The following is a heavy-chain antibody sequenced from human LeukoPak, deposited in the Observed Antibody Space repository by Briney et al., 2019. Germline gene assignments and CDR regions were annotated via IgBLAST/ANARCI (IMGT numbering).Heavy chain of an antibody. J-gene: IGHJ3*02. CDR3: AGSSTTDYAFDI. D-gene: IGHD2-2*01. CDR2: IIPIFGTA. CDR1: GGTFSSYA. V-gene: IGHV1-69*05. Sequence: SVKVSCKASGGTFSSYAISWVRQAPGQGLEWMGGIIPIFGTANYAQKFQGRVTITTDESTSTAYMELSSLRSEDTAVYYCAGSSTTDYAFDIWGQGTMVTVSS.